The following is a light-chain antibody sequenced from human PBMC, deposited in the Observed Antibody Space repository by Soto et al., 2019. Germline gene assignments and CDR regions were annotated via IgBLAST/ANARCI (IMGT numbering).Light chain of an antibody. V-gene: IGKV3-20*01. J-gene: IGKJ4*01. CDR1: QRIRSNY. CDR2: DAS. CDR3: QQYGSSPLT. Sequence: EIVLTQSPDTLSLSPGERATLSCRASQRIRSNYLAWYQQKPGQAPSLLIYDASSRATGIPDRFSGSGSGTDFTLTIRRLEPEDFAVYYCQQYGSSPLTFGGGTKVDIK.